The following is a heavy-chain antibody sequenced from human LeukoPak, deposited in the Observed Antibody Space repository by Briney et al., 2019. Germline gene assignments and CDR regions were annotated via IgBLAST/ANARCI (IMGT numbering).Heavy chain of an antibody. V-gene: IGHV4-38-2*02. CDR1: GYSISSGYY. D-gene: IGHD3-22*01. CDR3: ARAFTYYYDSSGYLDAFDI. Sequence: SETLSLTCTVSGYSISSGYYWGWIRQPPGKGLGWIGSIYYSGSTYYNPSLKSRVTISVDTSKNQLSLKLSSVPAADTAVYYCARAFTYYYDSSGYLDAFDIWGQGTMVTVSS. J-gene: IGHJ3*02. CDR2: IYYSGST.